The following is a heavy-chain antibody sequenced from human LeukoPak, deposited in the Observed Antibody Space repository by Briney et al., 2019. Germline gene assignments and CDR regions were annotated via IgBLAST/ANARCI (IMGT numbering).Heavy chain of an antibody. Sequence: SETLSLTCTVSGGSISSSYYYWGWIRQPPGKGLEWIGTIYYSGSTYYNPSLKSRVTITVDTSKNQFSLKLSSVTAPDTAVYYCARHEDRNWYFDHWGQGTLVTVSS. CDR3: ARHEDRNWYFDH. CDR1: GGSISSSYYY. J-gene: IGHJ4*02. D-gene: IGHD1-1*01. CDR2: IYYSGST. V-gene: IGHV4-39*01.